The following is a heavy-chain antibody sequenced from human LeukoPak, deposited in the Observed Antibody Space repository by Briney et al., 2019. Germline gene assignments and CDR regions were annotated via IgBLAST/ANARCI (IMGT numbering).Heavy chain of an antibody. CDR2: INAGNGNT. D-gene: IGHD6-19*01. J-gene: IGHJ4*02. CDR1: GYTFTSYA. V-gene: IGHV1-3*01. Sequence: ASVKVSCKASGYTFTSYAMHWLRQAPGQRLEWMGWINAGNGNTKYSQKFQGRVTITRDTSASTAYMELSSLRSEDTAVYYCARGSSSDWPLEYWGRGILVTVSS. CDR3: ARGSSSDWPLEY.